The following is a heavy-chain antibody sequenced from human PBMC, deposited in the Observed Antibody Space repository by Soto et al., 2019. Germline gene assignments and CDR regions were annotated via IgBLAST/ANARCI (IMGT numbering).Heavy chain of an antibody. J-gene: IGHJ4*02. D-gene: IGHD1-20*01. CDR2: VYHPGNT. CDR1: GVSITPYY. CDR3: AREQYNWKL. V-gene: IGHV4-59*01. Sequence: QVQLQESGPGLVKPSETLSLTCTVSGVSITPYYWTLIRHPPGKGLEWIGYVYHPGNTYYNPSLKSRVTISLDSSKNHVSLRLKSVPAAEKAVYYCAREQYNWKLWGQGTLVTVFS.